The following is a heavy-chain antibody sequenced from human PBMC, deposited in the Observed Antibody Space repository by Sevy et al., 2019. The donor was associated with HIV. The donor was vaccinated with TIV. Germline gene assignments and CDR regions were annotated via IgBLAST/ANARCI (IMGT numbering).Heavy chain of an antibody. D-gene: IGHD1-26*01. CDR1: AFTFSSYN. V-gene: IGHV3-21*06. J-gene: IGHJ4*02. CDR2: ISGSSNYI. Sequence: GGSLRLSCAASAFTFSSYNMNWVRQAPGKGLEWVSCISGSSNYIYYAESFKGRFIISRDNAKNTLYLQMNSLRADDTAVYYCARGPPDGSYDYFDYWGQGTLVTVSS. CDR3: ARGPPDGSYDYFDY.